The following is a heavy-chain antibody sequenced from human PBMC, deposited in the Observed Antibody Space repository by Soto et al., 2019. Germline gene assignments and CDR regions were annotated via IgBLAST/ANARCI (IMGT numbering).Heavy chain of an antibody. CDR2: IFSNDDK. J-gene: IGHJ6*02. V-gene: IGHV2-26*01. CDR3: ARLNVMLIESYFYAVDV. D-gene: IGHD3-10*01. Sequence: QVTLKESGPVLVKPTEPLTLTCTVSGFSLSNVRMGVSWIRQPPGKALEWLAHIFSNDDKSYNTSLKSRLTISKDTSRSQVVLTMNNMDPVDTATYFCARLNVMLIESYFYAVDVWGQGTTVTVSS. CDR1: GFSLSNVRMG.